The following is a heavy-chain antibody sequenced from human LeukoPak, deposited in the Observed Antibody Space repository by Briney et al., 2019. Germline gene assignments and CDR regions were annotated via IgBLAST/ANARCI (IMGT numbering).Heavy chain of an antibody. J-gene: IGHJ5*02. CDR2: ISYSGST. CDR3: AREGTAGTNLNWFDP. V-gene: IGHV4-59*01. CDR1: GGSISSYY. Sequence: PSETLSLTCTVSGGSISSYYWSWIRQPPAKGLEWIGYISYSGSTNVNPSLKSRVTISVDTSKNQFSLKLSSVTAADTAVYYCAREGTAGTNLNWFDPWGQGTLVTVSS. D-gene: IGHD1-1*01.